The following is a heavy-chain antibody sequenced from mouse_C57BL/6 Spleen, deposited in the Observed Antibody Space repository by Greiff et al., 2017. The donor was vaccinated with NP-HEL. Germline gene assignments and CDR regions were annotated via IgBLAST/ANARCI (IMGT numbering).Heavy chain of an antibody. V-gene: IGHV1-72*01. CDR2: IDPNGGGT. Sequence: VQLQQPGAELVKPGASVKLSCKASGYTFTSYWMHWVQQTPGRGLEWIGRIDPNGGGTKYNEKFTSKATLTVDKPSSTAYMQISSLTAEDSGVYYCERGAGGFAYWGQGTLVTVSA. J-gene: IGHJ3*01. CDR3: ERGAGGFAY. CDR1: GYTFTSYW.